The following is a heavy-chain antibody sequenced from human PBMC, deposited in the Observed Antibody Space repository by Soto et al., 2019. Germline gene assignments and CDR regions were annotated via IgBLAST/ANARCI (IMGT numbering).Heavy chain of an antibody. D-gene: IGHD3-9*01. CDR2: MNPNSGNT. CDR3: AILILPGYYSTWSGVDY. V-gene: IGHV1-8*01. Sequence: QVQLVQSGAEVKKPGASVKVSCKASGYTFTSYDINWVRQATGQGLEWMGWMNPNSGNTGYAQKFQGRVTMTRNTSISTAYMELSSLRSEDTAVYYCAILILPGYYSTWSGVDYWGQGTLVTVSS. J-gene: IGHJ4*02. CDR1: GYTFTSYD.